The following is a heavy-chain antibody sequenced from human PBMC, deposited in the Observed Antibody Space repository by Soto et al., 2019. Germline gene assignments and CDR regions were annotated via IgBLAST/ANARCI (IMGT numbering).Heavy chain of an antibody. D-gene: IGHD1-26*01. V-gene: IGHV3-33*01. Sequence: QVQLVESGGGVVQPGTSLRLSCAASGFSFTRYGFHWVRQAPGKGLEWVAAIWHDGSKEYYVESVKGRFTVSRDNSKSTVYLQMNSLRAEDTAVYYCARDPGVGAPAGGYWGQGTLVTVSS. J-gene: IGHJ4*02. CDR2: IWHDGSKE. CDR1: GFSFTRYG. CDR3: ARDPGVGAPAGGY.